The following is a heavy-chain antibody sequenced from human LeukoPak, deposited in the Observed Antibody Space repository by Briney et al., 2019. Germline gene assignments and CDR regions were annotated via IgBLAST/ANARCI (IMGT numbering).Heavy chain of an antibody. CDR2: ISYDGSNK. J-gene: IGHJ4*02. Sequence: GRSLRLSCAASGFTFSSYAMHWVRQAPGKGLEWVAVISYDGSNKYYADSVKGRFTISRDNSKNTLYLQMNSLRAEDTAVYYCARGATINSSGYFYYFDYWGQGTLVTVSS. CDR1: GFTFSSYA. CDR3: ARGATINSSGYFYYFDY. V-gene: IGHV3-30-3*01. D-gene: IGHD3-22*01.